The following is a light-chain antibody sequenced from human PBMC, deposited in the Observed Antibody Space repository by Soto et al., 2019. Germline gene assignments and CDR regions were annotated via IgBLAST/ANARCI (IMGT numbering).Light chain of an antibody. CDR1: EDISNY. Sequence: DIQMTQSPSSLSASVGDRVTITCRASEDISNYLAWYQQKPGKVTKLLIYGASTWQSGVPSRFSGSGSGTDFNLSISSLQTEGVATYYCQNYSRAPWTVGQGTKVESK. CDR2: GAS. J-gene: IGKJ1*01. V-gene: IGKV1-27*01. CDR3: QNYSRAPWT.